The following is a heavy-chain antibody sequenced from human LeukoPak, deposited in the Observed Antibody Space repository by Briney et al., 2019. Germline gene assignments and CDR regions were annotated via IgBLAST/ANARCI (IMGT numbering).Heavy chain of an antibody. CDR1: GYTFTSYD. V-gene: IGHV1-8*01. J-gene: IGHJ6*02. CDR2: MNPNSGDT. D-gene: IGHD3-3*01. CDR3: ARKAAARPQVLRFLEWDYYGMDV. Sequence: GASVKVSCKASGYTFTSYDINWVRQATGQGLEWMGWMNPNSGDTGYAQKFQGRVTMTRNTSISTAYMELSSLRSEDTAVYYCARKAAARPQVLRFLEWDYYGMDVWGQGTTVTVSS.